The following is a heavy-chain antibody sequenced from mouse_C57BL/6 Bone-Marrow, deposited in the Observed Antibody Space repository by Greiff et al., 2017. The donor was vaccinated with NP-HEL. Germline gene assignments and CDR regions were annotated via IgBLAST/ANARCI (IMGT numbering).Heavy chain of an antibody. CDR1: GFTFSDYG. J-gene: IGHJ3*01. D-gene: IGHD1-1*01. CDR3: ARPGGSSLLAY. CDR2: ISSGSSTI. Sequence: EVQVVESGGGLVKPGGSLKLSCAASGFTFSDYGMHWVRQAPEKGLEWVAYISSGSSTIYYADTVKGRFTISRDNAKNTLFLQMTSLRSEDTAMYYCARPGGSSLLAYWGQGTLVTVSA. V-gene: IGHV5-17*01.